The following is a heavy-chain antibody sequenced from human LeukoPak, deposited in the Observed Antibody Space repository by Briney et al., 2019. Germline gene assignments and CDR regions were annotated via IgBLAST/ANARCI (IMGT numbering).Heavy chain of an antibody. CDR1: GGSFSGYY. CDR3: ARLNRRYCSGGSCYSYYFDY. J-gene: IGHJ4*02. CDR2: INHSGST. V-gene: IGHV4-34*01. D-gene: IGHD2-15*01. Sequence: PSETLSLTCAVYGGSFSGYYWSWIRQPPGKGLEWIGEINHSGSTNYNPSLKSRVTISVDTSKNQFSLKLCSVTAADTAVYYCARLNRRYCSGGSCYSYYFDYWGQGTLVTVSS.